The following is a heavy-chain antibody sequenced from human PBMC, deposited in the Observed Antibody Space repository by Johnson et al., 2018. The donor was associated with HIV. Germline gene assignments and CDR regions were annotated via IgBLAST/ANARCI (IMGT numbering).Heavy chain of an antibody. V-gene: IGHV3-23*04. CDR3: AKKSGYCSSSSCYGDAFDI. CDR2: ISGSGGST. CDR1: GFTFSSYA. J-gene: IGHJ3*02. Sequence: VQLVESGGGLVQPGRSLRLSCAASGFTFSSYAMSWVRQAPGKGLEWVSAISGSGGSTYYADSVKGRFTISRDNSKNMLYLEVNSLRAEDTAVYYCAKKSGYCSSSSCYGDAFDIWGQGTMVTVSS. D-gene: IGHD2-2*01.